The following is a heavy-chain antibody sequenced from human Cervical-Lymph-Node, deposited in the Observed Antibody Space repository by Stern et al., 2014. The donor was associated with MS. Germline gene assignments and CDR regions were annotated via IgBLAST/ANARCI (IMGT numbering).Heavy chain of an antibody. D-gene: IGHD4-17*01. CDR2: ISTSNTNK. J-gene: IGHJ3*02. Sequence: QVQLVQSGAEVMKPGASVKVSCKASGYTFTRYGISWVRQAPGQGLEWMGWISTSNTNKNLAQIFQGRVSMTTDTSTNTAYMELRSLRSDDTAVYYCARDRDYDEYLAADRHAFDIWGQGTMVTVSS. V-gene: IGHV1-18*01. CDR1: GYTFTRYG. CDR3: ARDRDYDEYLAADRHAFDI.